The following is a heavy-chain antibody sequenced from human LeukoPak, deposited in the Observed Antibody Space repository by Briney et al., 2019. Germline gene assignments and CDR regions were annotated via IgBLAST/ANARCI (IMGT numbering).Heavy chain of an antibody. V-gene: IGHV3-15*01. J-gene: IGHJ1*01. D-gene: IGHD2-21*02. CDR3: TTDQFLAYCGGDCYEYFQH. CDR1: GFTFSNAW. Sequence: GGSLRLXCAASGFTFSNAWMSWVRQAPGKGLEWVGRIKSKTDGGTTDYAAPVKGRFTISRDDSKNTLYLQMNSLKTEDTAVYHCTTDQFLAYCGGDCYEYFQHWGQGTLVTVSS. CDR2: IKSKTDGGTT.